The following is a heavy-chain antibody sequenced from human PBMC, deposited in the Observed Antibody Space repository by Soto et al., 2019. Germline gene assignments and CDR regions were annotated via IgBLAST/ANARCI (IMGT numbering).Heavy chain of an antibody. D-gene: IGHD6-19*01. CDR2: IWHDGNNK. J-gene: IGHJ4*02. Sequence: LRLSCAASGFTFSSYGMHWVRQAPGKGLEWVAVIWHDGNNKYYADSVKGRFTISRDNSKNTLYLQLDSLTADDTAVYYCARGPQAAAARYSSGWYCNYWGQGTLVTVSS. CDR3: ARGPQAAAARYSSGWYCNY. CDR1: GFTFSSYG. V-gene: IGHV3-33*01.